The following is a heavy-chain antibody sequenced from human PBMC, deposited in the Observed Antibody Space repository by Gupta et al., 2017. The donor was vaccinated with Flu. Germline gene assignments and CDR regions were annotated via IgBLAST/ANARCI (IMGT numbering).Heavy chain of an antibody. CDR2: VNSDGSST. CDR3: AREYSSSRYFDY. Sequence: CSSSSMHWVRQVPGKGLVWVVRVNSDGSSTTYADSVKGRFTISRDNADNTLDLQLNRVRAEDTAVYYCAREYSSSRYFDYWGEGTMVAVSS. J-gene: IGHJ4*02. CDR1: CSSSS. D-gene: IGHD6-6*01. V-gene: IGHV3-74*01.